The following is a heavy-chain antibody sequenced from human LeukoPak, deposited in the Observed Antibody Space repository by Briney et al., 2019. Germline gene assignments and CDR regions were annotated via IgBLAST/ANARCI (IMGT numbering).Heavy chain of an antibody. J-gene: IGHJ4*02. CDR3: TRGSLSGSSRDY. CDR1: GYTFTGYD. CDR2: MNPNSADT. D-gene: IGHD1-26*01. Sequence: APVKVSCKASGYTFTGYDINWVRQATGQGLEWMRWMNPNSADTGYAQKFQGRVTMTRNTSIDTAYTDLSGLRSDDTAVYYCTRGSLSGSSRDYWGQGTLVTVSS. V-gene: IGHV1-8*01.